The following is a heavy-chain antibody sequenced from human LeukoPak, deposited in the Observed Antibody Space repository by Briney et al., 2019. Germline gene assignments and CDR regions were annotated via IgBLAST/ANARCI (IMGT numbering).Heavy chain of an antibody. V-gene: IGHV3-48*04. J-gene: IGHJ6*03. D-gene: IGHD2-2*01. CDR1: GFTFSTYT. CDR3: ARVGTTNYYFCYMDV. CDR2: VSSSGGTI. Sequence: GGSLRLSCAASGFTFSTYTMNWVCQAPGKGLEWVSHVSSSGGTIYYADSVKGRFTISRDNAKNSLYLQMNSLRAEDTAVYYCARVGTTNYYFCYMDVWGKGTTVTVSS.